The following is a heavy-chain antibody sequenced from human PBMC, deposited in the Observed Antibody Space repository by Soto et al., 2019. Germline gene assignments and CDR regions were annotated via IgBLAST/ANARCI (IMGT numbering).Heavy chain of an antibody. CDR3: AKDPGARYCSSTSCYMGDYYYYGMDV. D-gene: IGHD2-2*01. Sequence: HPGGSLRLSCAASGFTFSSYAMSWVRQAPGKGLERVSAISGSGGSTYYADSVKGRFTISRDNSKNTLYLQMNSLRAEDTAVYYCAKDPGARYCSSTSCYMGDYYYYGMDVWGQGTTVTVSS. V-gene: IGHV3-23*01. J-gene: IGHJ6*02. CDR2: ISGSGGST. CDR1: GFTFSSYA.